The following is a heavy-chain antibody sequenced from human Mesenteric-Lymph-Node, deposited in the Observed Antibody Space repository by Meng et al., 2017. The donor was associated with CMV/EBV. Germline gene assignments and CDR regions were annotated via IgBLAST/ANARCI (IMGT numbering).Heavy chain of an antibody. CDR3: ARHYSNYDNWFDP. V-gene: IGHV4-61*01. Sequence: SETLSLTCTVSGGSVSSGSYYWSWIRQPPGKGLEWIGYIYYSGSTNYNPSLKSRVTISVDTSKNQFSLKLSSVTAADTAVYFCARHYSNYDNWFDPWGQGTLVTV. CDR1: GGSVSSGSYY. D-gene: IGHD4-11*01. CDR2: IYYSGST. J-gene: IGHJ5*02.